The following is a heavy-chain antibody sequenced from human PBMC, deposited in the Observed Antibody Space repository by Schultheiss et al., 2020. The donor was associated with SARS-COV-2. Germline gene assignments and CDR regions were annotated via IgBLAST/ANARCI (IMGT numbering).Heavy chain of an antibody. V-gene: IGHV3-23*01. D-gene: IGHD6-13*01. CDR1: GFTFSSYA. J-gene: IGHJ1*01. Sequence: GGSLRLSCAASGFTFSSYAMSWVRQAPGKGLEWVSAISGSGGSTYYADSVKGRFTISRDNSKNTLYLQMNSLRAEDTAVYYCARAPGYSSSWSQYFQHWGQGTLVTVPQ. CDR2: ISGSGGST. CDR3: ARAPGYSSSWSQYFQH.